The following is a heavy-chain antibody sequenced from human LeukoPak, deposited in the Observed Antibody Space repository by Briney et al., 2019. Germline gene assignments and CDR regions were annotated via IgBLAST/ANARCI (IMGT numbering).Heavy chain of an antibody. CDR2: ISAYNGNT. CDR1: GYTFTSYG. J-gene: IGHJ4*02. Sequence: ASVKVSCKASGYTFTSYGISWVRQAPGQGLEWMGWISAYNGNTNYAQKLQGRVTMTTDTSTSTAYMELRSLRSDDTAVYYCARDWVEGITMVRGDYRGQGTLVTVSS. V-gene: IGHV1-18*01. D-gene: IGHD3-10*01. CDR3: ARDWVEGITMVRGDY.